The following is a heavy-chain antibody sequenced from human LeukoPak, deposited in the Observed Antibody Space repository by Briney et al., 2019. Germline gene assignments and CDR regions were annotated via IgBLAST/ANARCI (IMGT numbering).Heavy chain of an antibody. CDR1: GDSVSSNSAA. V-gene: IGHV6-1*01. Sequence: SQTLSLTCAISGDSVSSNSAAWNWIRQSPSRGLEWLGRTYYRSKWYNSVSVKSRITINPDTSKNQVSLQLNSVTPEDTAVYYCARDRNFGGPYNSIDYWGQGTLVTVSS. CDR2: TYYRSKWY. CDR3: ARDRNFGGPYNSIDY. D-gene: IGHD2/OR15-2a*01. J-gene: IGHJ4*02.